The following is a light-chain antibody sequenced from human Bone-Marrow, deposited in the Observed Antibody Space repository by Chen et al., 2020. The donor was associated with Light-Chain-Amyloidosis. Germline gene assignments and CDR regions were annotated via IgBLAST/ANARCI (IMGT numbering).Light chain of an antibody. J-gene: IGLJ2*01. CDR2: RDT. CDR1: ALPTKY. CDR3: QSADSSGTYEVI. V-gene: IGLV3-25*03. Sequence: SYDLTQPPSVSVSPGKTARIPCSGDALPTKYAYLYQQKPGQAPVLVIHRDTERPSGISERFSGSSTATTATLTISGVQAEDEADYHCQSADSSGTYEVIFGGGTKLTVL.